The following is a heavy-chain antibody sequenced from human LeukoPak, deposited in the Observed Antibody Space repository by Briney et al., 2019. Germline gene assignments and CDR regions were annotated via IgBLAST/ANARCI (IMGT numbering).Heavy chain of an antibody. D-gene: IGHD5-12*01. V-gene: IGHV1-18*01. J-gene: IGHJ4*02. CDR1: GHTFTSNG. CDR2: ISVDNGNT. Sequence: GASVKVSCKTSGHTFTSNGISWVRQAPGQGLEWMGWISVDNGNTNYAQKLQGRVTMTTDTSTTTAYMELRSLRSDDTAVYYCARVTGYDWESSYDYWGQGTLVTVSS. CDR3: ARVTGYDWESSYDY.